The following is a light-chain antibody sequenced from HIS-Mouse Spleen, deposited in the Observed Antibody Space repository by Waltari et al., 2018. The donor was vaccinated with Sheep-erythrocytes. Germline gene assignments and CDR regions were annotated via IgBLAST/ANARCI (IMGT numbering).Light chain of an antibody. CDR3: QQSYSTPPLT. J-gene: IGKJ4*01. CDR1: QSISSY. CDR2: AAS. V-gene: IGKV1-39*01. Sequence: DIQMTQSPSSLSASVGDRVPITSRASQSISSYLNWYQQKPGKAPKLLIYAASSLQSGVPSRFSGSGSGTDFTLTISSLQPEDFATYYCQQSYSTPPLTFGGGTKVEIK.